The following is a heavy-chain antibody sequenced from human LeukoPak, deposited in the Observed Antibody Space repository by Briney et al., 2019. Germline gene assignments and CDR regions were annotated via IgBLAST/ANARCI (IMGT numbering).Heavy chain of an antibody. V-gene: IGHV1-69*01. Sequence: SVKVSCKASGGTFSSYAISWVRQAPGQGLEWMGGIIPIFGTANYAQKFQGRVTITADESMSTAYMELSSLRSEDTAVYYCARGYNWNYVWETDDYWGQGTLVTVSS. CDR1: GGTFSSYA. CDR2: IIPIFGTA. CDR3: ARGYNWNYVWETDDY. J-gene: IGHJ4*02. D-gene: IGHD1-7*01.